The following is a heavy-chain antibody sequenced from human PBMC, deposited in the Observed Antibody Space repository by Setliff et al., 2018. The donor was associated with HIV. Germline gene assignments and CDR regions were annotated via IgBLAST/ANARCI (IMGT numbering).Heavy chain of an antibody. V-gene: IGHV4-28*01. CDR2: ISNSGKT. Sequence: PSETLSLTCAVSGYSISSNEWWGWIRQPPGKGLAWIGYISNSGKTYYNPSLNSRFTLSADTSKNQLSRKLSSVTAVDTAVYYCARHAVPHYYDSSGPSWGPGTLVTVSS. D-gene: IGHD3-22*01. CDR3: ARHAVPHYYDSSGPS. CDR1: GYSISSNEW. J-gene: IGHJ5*02.